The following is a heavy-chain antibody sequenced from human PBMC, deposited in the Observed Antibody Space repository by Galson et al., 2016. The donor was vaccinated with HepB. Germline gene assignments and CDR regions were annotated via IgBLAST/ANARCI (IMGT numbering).Heavy chain of an antibody. CDR2: IDPSDSYA. CDR1: GFTFTSYW. J-gene: IGHJ4*02. D-gene: IGHD3-9*01. CDR3: ARPPLTGTGGVDF. V-gene: IGHV5-10-1*01. Sequence: QSGAEVKKPGESLRISCKGSGFTFTSYWIIWVRQKPGEGLEWMGRIDPSDSYANYSPSFQGHVTMSANKSITTAYLQWTNLRASDTAIYYCARPPLTGTGGVDFWRQGTLVTVSS.